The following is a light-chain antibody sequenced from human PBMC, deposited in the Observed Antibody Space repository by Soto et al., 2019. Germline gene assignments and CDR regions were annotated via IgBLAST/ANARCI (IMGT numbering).Light chain of an antibody. CDR3: QQSYSTPYP. Sequence: DIQMTQSPSSLSASVGDRVTITCRARQSSSSYLNCYQQKPGKAPKLLIYAAPSLQSGVPSRFSGGGSGTHFTLPISSLQPDDFATYYCQQSYSTPYPFGQGTTLEI. V-gene: IGKV1-39*01. CDR1: QSSSSY. CDR2: AAP. J-gene: IGKJ2*01.